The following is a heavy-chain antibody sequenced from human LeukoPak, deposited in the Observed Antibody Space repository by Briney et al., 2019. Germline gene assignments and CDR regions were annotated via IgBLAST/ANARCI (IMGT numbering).Heavy chain of an antibody. J-gene: IGHJ3*02. CDR3: AKALALTGYSGYDDAFDI. D-gene: IGHD5-12*01. CDR1: GFPFSSYS. Sequence: GGSLRLSCAASGFPFSSYSMNWVRQAPGKGLEWVSAISGSGGSTYYADSVKGRFTISRDNSKNTLYLQMNSLRAEDTAVYYCAKALALTGYSGYDDAFDIWGQGTMVTVSS. V-gene: IGHV3-23*01. CDR2: ISGSGGST.